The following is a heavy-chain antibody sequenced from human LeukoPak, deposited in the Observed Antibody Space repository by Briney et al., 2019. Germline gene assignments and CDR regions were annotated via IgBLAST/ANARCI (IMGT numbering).Heavy chain of an antibody. CDR2: ISGYNGNT. Sequence: ASVKVSFKASGYTCTRYGITWVRQAPGQGLEWMGGISGYNGNTNYAQKLQASVTMPTYTSTSTAYMELRSLRSDDTAMYYCARDYGYGVTVMISDDYWGQGTLVTVSS. CDR3: ARDYGYGVTVMISDDY. V-gene: IGHV1-18*01. D-gene: IGHD5-12*01. J-gene: IGHJ4*02. CDR1: GYTCTRYG.